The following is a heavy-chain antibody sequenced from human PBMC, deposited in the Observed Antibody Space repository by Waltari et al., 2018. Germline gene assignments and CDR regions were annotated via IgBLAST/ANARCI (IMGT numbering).Heavy chain of an antibody. CDR1: GFSIANYS. D-gene: IGHD4-17*01. CDR2: MSFHGNNK. V-gene: IGHV3-30-3*01. J-gene: IGHJ6*02. Sequence: QVQLVESGGGVVQPGKSLRLSCAAPGFSIANYSMHLVRQAPGRGWGWVAVMSFHGNNKDYVDSVKGRFTISRDVSKNMVFLQMNGLRNEDAAVYYCARDFDYEELYYNYGMDVWGQGTTVTVSS. CDR3: ARDFDYEELYYNYGMDV.